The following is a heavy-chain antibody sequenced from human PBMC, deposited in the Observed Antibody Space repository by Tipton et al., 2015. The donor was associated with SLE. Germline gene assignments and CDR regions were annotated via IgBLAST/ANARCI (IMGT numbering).Heavy chain of an antibody. CDR1: GGAFRGYH. D-gene: IGHD4-17*01. CDR2: INHSGST. J-gene: IGHJ4*02. CDR3: ARGLYGDEPGY. Sequence: TLSLTCAVYGGAFRGYHFSLVRPPPGKGVEGIGEINHSGSTNYNPSLKSRVTISVDTSKNQFSLKLTSLTAADTAVYYCARGLYGDEPGYWGQGTLVTVSS. V-gene: IGHV4-34*01.